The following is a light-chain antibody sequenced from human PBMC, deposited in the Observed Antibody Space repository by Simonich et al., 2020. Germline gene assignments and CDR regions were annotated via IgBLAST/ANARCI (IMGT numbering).Light chain of an antibody. V-gene: IGLV8-61*01. J-gene: IGLJ3*02. Sequence: QTVVTQEPSFSVSPGGTVTLTCGFSSGSVSTSYYPSWYQQTPGQAPRTLIYSTNTRSSRVPDRFSGSIRGNKAALTITGAQADDESDYYCVLYMGSGIWVFGGGTKLTVL. CDR1: SGSVSTSYY. CDR3: VLYMGSGIWV. CDR2: STN.